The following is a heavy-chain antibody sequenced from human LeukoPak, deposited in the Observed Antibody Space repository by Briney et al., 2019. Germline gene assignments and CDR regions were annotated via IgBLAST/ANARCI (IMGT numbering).Heavy chain of an antibody. D-gene: IGHD2-15*01. CDR3: AKAESEYCSGGSCYSLFDY. CDR2: ISYDGSNK. J-gene: IGHJ4*02. Sequence: GGSLRLSCATSGFTFSSYGMHWVRQAPGKGLEWVAVISYDGSNKYYADSVKGRFTISRDNSKNTLYLQMNSLRAEDTAVYYCAKAESEYCSGGSCYSLFDYWGQGTLVTVSS. CDR1: GFTFSSYG. V-gene: IGHV3-30*18.